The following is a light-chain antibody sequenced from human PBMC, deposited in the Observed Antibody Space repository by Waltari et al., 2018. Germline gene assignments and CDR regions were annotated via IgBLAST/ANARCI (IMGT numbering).Light chain of an antibody. J-gene: IGLJ2*01. CDR1: SSNIGADYD. Sequence: QSVLTQPPSVSGAPGQTVTISCPGSSSNIGADYDVHWYQHLPGTAPKLLIYATNNRPSGVPARFSGSKSGTSASLAITGLQPEDEATYFCQSYDSSLRIFGGGTKLTVL. CDR3: QSYDSSLRI. CDR2: ATN. V-gene: IGLV1-40*01.